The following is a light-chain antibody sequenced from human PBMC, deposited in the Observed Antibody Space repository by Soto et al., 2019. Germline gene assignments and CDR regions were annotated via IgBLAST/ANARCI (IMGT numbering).Light chain of an antibody. J-gene: IGKJ2*02. CDR2: DAS. V-gene: IGKV3-11*01. CDR1: QSVSNY. CDR3: QQRSNWPCT. Sequence: EIVLTQSPSTLSLSPGERATLSCRASQSVSNYLAWYQQKPGQAPRLLIYDASTRATGIPARFSGSGSGSDFSLTITWREPEDFAIDYCQQRSNWPCTFGQGTRLESK.